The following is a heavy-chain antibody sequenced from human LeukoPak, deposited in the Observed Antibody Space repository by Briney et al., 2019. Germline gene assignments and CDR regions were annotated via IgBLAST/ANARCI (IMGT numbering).Heavy chain of an antibody. CDR1: GGTFSSYA. J-gene: IGHJ5*02. Sequence: SVKVSCKASGGTFSSYAISWVRQAPGQGLEWMGGIIPIFGTANYAQKFQGRVTTTTDESTSTAYMELSSLRSEDTAVYYCARGIVVVPATWFDPWGQGTLVTVSS. D-gene: IGHD2-2*01. CDR2: IIPIFGTA. V-gene: IGHV1-69*05. CDR3: ARGIVVVPATWFDP.